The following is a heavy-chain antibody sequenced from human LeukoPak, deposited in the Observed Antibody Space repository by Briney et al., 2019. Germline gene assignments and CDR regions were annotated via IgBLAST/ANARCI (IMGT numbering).Heavy chain of an antibody. CDR1: GFTFSDYS. J-gene: IGHJ6*02. Sequence: GGSLRLSCPASGFTFSDYSMSWVRQAPGQGLEWVSSMSSSSDYIYYADSVKGRFTISRDNARNSLYLQMNSLRAEDTAVYYCARSRSVSNYKGMDVWGQGTTVTVSS. CDR3: ARSRSVSNYKGMDV. CDR2: MSSSSDYI. V-gene: IGHV3-21*01. D-gene: IGHD5/OR15-5a*01.